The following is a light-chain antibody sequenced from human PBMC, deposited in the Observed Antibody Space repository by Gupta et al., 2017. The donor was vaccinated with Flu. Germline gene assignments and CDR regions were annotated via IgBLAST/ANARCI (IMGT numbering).Light chain of an antibody. V-gene: IGKV1-39*01. CDR3: QRRYTAALT. J-gene: IGKJ4*01. CDR1: QSISNY. CDR2: AAS. Sequence: PSSLSASLGDRVTITCRASQSISNYLYRYQHKPGKAPKLLIYAASRVESRVPSRFSGCGTGTDFTLTIRRPQPEDFANYYCQRRYTAALTFGRGTKVEIK.